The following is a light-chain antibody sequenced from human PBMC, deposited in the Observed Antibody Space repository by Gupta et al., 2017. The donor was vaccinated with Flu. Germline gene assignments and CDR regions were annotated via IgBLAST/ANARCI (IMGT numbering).Light chain of an antibody. V-gene: IGLV1-44*01. CDR3: AAWDDSLNGPV. J-gene: IGLJ3*02. CDR2: NNN. Sequence: QSVLTQSPSASGTPGQRVIISCSGSSSNIGTNTVNWYQQFPGTSPKLLIYNNNERPSRVPDRFSGSKSGTSASLAISGLQAEDEADYYCAAWDDSLNGPVFGGGTELTVL. CDR1: SSNIGTNT.